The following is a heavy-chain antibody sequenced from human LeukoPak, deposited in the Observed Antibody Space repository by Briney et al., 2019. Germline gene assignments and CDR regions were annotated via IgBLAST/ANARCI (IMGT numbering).Heavy chain of an antibody. Sequence: KSGGSLRLSCAASGFTFSSYAMSWVRQAPGKGLEWVSTISGSGGSTYYADSVKGRFTISRDNSKNTLYLQMNSLRAEDTAIYYCAKRPIFGGLLYYFDYWGQGTLVTVSS. J-gene: IGHJ4*02. CDR3: AKRPIFGGLLYYFDY. CDR1: GFTFSSYA. V-gene: IGHV3-23*01. D-gene: IGHD3-10*01. CDR2: ISGSGGST.